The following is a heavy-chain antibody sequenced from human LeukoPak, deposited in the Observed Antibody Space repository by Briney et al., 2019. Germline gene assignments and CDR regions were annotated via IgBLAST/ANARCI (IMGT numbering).Heavy chain of an antibody. CDR1: GFTLSTYD. V-gene: IGHV3-13*01. D-gene: IGHD4-17*01. CDR2: VGTSGHT. CDR3: VRSFYGDHPY. Sequence: GGSLRLSCAASGFTLSTYDMHWVRQSPGEGLEWVAAVGTSGHTFYPDSVKGQFTISRENARNSVYLQMNSLRAGDTAVYYCVRSFYGDHPYWGQGTLVTVSS. J-gene: IGHJ4*02.